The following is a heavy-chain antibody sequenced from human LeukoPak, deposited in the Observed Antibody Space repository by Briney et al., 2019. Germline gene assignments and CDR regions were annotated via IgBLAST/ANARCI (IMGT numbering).Heavy chain of an antibody. Sequence: GGSLRLSCAASGFTFRGWYLSWIRQAPGKGLEWVSYISGSASDICYADSVKGRFTISRDNAKNSVFLQMNSLRAEDTAVYYCARGHYGMDVWGQGTTVTVSS. CDR1: GFTFRGWY. V-gene: IGHV3-11*01. J-gene: IGHJ6*02. CDR2: ISGSASDI. CDR3: ARGHYGMDV.